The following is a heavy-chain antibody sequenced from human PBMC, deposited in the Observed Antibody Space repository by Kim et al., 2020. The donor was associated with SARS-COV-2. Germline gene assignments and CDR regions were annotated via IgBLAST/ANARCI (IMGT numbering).Heavy chain of an antibody. CDR2: ISWNSGSI. CDR1: GFTFDDYA. D-gene: IGHD5-18*01. V-gene: IGHV3-9*01. CDR3: AKGSRGIQLWLPFAY. J-gene: IGHJ4*02. Sequence: GGSLRLSCAASGFTFDDYAMHWVRQAPGKGLEWVSGISWNSGSIGYADSVKGRFTISRDNAKNSLYLQMNSLRAEDTALYYCAKGSRGIQLWLPFAYWGQGTLVTVSS.